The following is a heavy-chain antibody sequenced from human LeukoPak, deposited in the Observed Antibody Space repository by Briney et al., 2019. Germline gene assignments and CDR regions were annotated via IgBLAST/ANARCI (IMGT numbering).Heavy chain of an antibody. J-gene: IGHJ4*02. CDR1: GFTFSSYS. D-gene: IGHD2-2*01. CDR2: ISSSSSYI. Sequence: PGGSLRLSCAASGFTFSSYSMNWVRQAPGKGLEWVSSISSSSSYIYYADSVKGRFTISRDNAKNSLYLQMNSLRAEDTAVYYCARVWDIEVVPAALDYWGQGTLVTVSS. V-gene: IGHV3-21*01. CDR3: ARVWDIEVVPAALDY.